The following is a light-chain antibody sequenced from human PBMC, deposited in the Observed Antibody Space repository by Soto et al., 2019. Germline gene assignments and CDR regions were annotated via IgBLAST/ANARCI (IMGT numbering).Light chain of an antibody. CDR1: SGSIARNY. CDR2: QDN. V-gene: IGLV6-57*04. J-gene: IGLJ2*01. Sequence: NFMLTQPHSVSESPGKTVTISCTRSSGSIARNYVQWYQQRPGGAPTTVIYQDNQRPSGVPDRFSGSIDSSSNSASLTISGLKTEDEADYYCQSYDTINQAGIFGGGTKGTVI. CDR3: QSYDTINQAGI.